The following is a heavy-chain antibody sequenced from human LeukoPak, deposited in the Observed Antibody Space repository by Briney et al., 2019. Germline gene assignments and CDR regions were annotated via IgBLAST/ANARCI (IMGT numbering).Heavy chain of an antibody. J-gene: IGHJ4*02. V-gene: IGHV3-30*18. CDR3: ANELRFLEWSSGGPDY. CDR1: GFTFSSYA. CDR2: ISYDGSNK. D-gene: IGHD3-3*01. Sequence: PGGSLRLSCAASGFTFSSYAMHWVRQVPGKGLEWVAVISYDGSNKYYADSVKGRFTISRDNSKNTLYLQMNSLRAEDTAVYYCANELRFLEWSSGGPDYWGQGTLVTVSS.